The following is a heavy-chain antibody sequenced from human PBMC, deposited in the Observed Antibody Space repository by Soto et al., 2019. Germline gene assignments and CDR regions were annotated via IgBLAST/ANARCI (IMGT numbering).Heavy chain of an antibody. CDR1: GGTFSSYA. D-gene: IGHD3-3*02. Sequence: SVNVSCKASGGTFSSYAISWVRQAPGQGLEWMGGIIPIFGTANYAQKFQGRVTITADKSTSTAYMELSSLRSEDTAVYYCARDFNFIFDDFADMRWNFDPWGQGTLVTVSS. J-gene: IGHJ5*02. CDR3: ARDFNFIFDDFADMRWNFDP. CDR2: IIPIFGTA. V-gene: IGHV1-69*06.